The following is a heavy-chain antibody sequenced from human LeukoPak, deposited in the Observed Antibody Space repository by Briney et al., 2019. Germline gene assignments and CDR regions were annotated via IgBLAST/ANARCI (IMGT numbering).Heavy chain of an antibody. Sequence: PGGSLRLSCAASGFTFSSYSMNWVHQASGKGLEWVSSISSSSSYIYYADSVKGRFTISRDNAKNSLYLQMNSLRAEDTAVYYCARGMGTAMVTPDYWGQGTLVTVSS. V-gene: IGHV3-21*01. D-gene: IGHD5-18*01. CDR2: ISSSSSYI. CDR3: ARGMGTAMVTPDY. CDR1: GFTFSSYS. J-gene: IGHJ4*02.